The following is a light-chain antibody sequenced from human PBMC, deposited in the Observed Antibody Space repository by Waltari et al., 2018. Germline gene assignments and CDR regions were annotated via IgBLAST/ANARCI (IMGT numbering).Light chain of an antibody. CDR2: WAS. J-gene: IGKJ1*01. Sequence: DIVMTQSPDSLAVSLGERVTTNCKSSQSLLYSSNNKNYLAWYQQKPGQAPKLLIYWASTRESGVPNRFSGSGSGTDFTLTISGLQAEDVAVYYCQQYYSTPWTFGQGTKVEIK. V-gene: IGKV4-1*01. CDR3: QQYYSTPWT. CDR1: QSLLYSSNNKNY.